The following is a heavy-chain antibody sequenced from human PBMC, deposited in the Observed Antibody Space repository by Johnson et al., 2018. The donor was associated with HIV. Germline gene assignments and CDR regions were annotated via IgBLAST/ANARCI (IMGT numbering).Heavy chain of an antibody. CDR3: ATSGLTLGSSSSHAFDI. D-gene: IGHD6-6*01. V-gene: IGHV3-30*02. Sequence: QVQLVESGGGVVQPGRSLRLSCAASGFTFSSNAMHWVRQAPGKGLEWVAFIRYDGSNKYYADSVKGRFTISRDNSKNTLYLQMNSLRAEDTAVYYCATSGLTLGSSSSHAFDIWGQGTMVTVSS. CDR1: GFTFSSNA. CDR2: IRYDGSNK. J-gene: IGHJ3*02.